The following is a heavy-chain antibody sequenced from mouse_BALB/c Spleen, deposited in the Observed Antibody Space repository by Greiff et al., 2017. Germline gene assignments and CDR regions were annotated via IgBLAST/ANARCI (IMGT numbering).Heavy chain of an antibody. J-gene: IGHJ2*01. D-gene: IGHD1-2*01. Sequence: QVQLKQSGAELVKPGASVKLSCKASGYTFTSYYMYWVKQRPGQGLEWIGEINPSNGGTNFNEKFKSKATLTVDKSSSTAYMQLSSLTSEDSAVYYCTRSGTTATPDYWGQGTTLTVSS. CDR2: INPSNGGT. V-gene: IGHV1S81*02. CDR3: TRSGTTATPDY. CDR1: GYTFTSYY.